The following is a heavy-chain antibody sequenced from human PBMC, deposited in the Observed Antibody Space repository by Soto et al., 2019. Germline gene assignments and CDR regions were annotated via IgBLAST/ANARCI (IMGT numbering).Heavy chain of an antibody. CDR2: IIPILGIA. V-gene: IGHV1-69*02. CDR3: ARGIEYQLLCCAFDI. CDR1: VGTFSSYT. D-gene: IGHD2-2*01. J-gene: IGHJ3*02. Sequence: QVQLVQSGAEVKKPGSSVKVSCKASVGTFSSYTISWVRQAPGQGLEWMGRIIPILGIANYAQKFQGRVTITADKSKSTAYMELSSLRSEDTAVYYCARGIEYQLLCCAFDIWGQGTMVTVSS.